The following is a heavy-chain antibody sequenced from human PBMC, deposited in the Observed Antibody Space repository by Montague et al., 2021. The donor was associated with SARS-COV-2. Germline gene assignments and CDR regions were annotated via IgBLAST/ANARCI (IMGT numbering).Heavy chain of an antibody. CDR3: ARGRLKLKYYDILTGHHYFYYMDV. V-gene: IGHV1-8*01. D-gene: IGHD3-9*01. CDR1: GYTFTSYD. CDR2: MNPNSGNT. J-gene: IGHJ6*02. Sequence: SVKVSCKASGYTFTSYDINWVRQATGHGLEWMGWMNPNSGNTGYAQKFQGRVTMTGNTSISTAYMELSSLRSEDTAVYYCARGRLKLKYYDILTGHHYFYYMDVWGQGTTVTVSS.